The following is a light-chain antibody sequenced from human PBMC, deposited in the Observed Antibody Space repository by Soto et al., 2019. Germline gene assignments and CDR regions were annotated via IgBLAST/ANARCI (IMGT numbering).Light chain of an antibody. CDR3: SSYTSSSPVV. Sequence: QSALTQPASVSGSPGQSITISCAGTSSDVGGYNYVSWYQQHPGKAPKLMIDDVSDRPSGVSNRFSGSKSGNTASLTISGLQAEDEADYYCSSYTSSSPVVFGGGTNVTVL. V-gene: IGLV2-14*01. CDR1: SSDVGGYNY. J-gene: IGLJ2*01. CDR2: DVS.